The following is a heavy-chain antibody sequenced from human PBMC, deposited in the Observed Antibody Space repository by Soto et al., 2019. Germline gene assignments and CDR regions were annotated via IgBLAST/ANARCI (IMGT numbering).Heavy chain of an antibody. Sequence: SETPSLTCAVCGGSVCGYYWSWIRQHPGKGLEWIGEINHSGSTNYNPSLKSRVTISVDTSKNQFSLKLSSVTAADTAVYYCARAGYSGYDTNWFDPWGQGTLVTVSS. J-gene: IGHJ5*02. CDR3: ARAGYSGYDTNWFDP. V-gene: IGHV4-34*01. CDR2: INHSGST. CDR1: GGSVCGYY. D-gene: IGHD5-12*01.